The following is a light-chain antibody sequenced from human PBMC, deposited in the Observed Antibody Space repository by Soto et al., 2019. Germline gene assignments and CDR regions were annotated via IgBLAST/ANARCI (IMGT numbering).Light chain of an antibody. Sequence: DIQMTQSPSSLSASIGDRVTITCRASQGISISLAWYQQKPGKVPNLLIYEASTLQSGVPSRFSGSGSGSDFTLTISSLQPEDVAVYYCQEYSSAPRTCGQGTKVDIK. J-gene: IGKJ1*01. V-gene: IGKV1-27*01. CDR2: EAS. CDR3: QEYSSAPRT. CDR1: QGISIS.